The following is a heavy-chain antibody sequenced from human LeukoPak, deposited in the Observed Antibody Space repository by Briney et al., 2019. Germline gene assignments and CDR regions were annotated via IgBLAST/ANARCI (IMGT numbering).Heavy chain of an antibody. CDR3: ARALSDDFWSFYQDY. V-gene: IGHV1-18*01. D-gene: IGHD3-3*01. J-gene: IGHJ4*02. Sequence: ASVKVSCKASGYIFRSYGISWVRQAPGQGLEWMGWISAYNGKTNYAQKVQGRVTLTTDTSTSTAYMEMRGLVSDDTAVYYCARALSDDFWSFYQDYWGQGTLPIVSP. CDR1: GYIFRSYG. CDR2: ISAYNGKT.